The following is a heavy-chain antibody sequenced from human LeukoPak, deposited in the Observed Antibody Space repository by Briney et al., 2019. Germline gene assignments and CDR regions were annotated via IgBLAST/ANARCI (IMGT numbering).Heavy chain of an antibody. CDR2: ISGGGDST. J-gene: IGHJ4*02. CDR1: GLAFSNYA. Sequence: PGGSLRLSCAASGLAFSNYAMSWVRQAPGKGLEWVSGISGGGDSTYYAGSVKGRFTISRDSSKNTLYLQMDSLRAEDTAIYYCAKSHSGWYSFDYWGQGALVTVSS. CDR3: AKSHSGWYSFDY. D-gene: IGHD6-19*01. V-gene: IGHV3-23*01.